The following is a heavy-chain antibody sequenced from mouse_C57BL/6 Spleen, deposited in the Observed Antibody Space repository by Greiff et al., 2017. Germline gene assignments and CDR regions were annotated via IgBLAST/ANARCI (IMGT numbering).Heavy chain of an antibody. CDR2: IYPGDGDT. D-gene: IGHD2-4*01. CDR3: ARCDYDVHYAMDY. J-gene: IGHJ4*01. CDR1: GYAFSSSW. Sequence: QVQLQQSGPELVKPGASVKISCKASGYAFSSSWMNWVKQRPGKGLEWIGRIYPGDGDTNYNGKFKGKATLTADKASSPAYMQLSSLTSEDSAVYFCARCDYDVHYAMDYWGQGTSVTVSS. V-gene: IGHV1-82*01.